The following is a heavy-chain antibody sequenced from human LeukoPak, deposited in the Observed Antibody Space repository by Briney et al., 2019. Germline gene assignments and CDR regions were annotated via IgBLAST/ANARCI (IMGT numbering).Heavy chain of an antibody. V-gene: IGHV1-69*05. CDR1: GGTFSSYA. CDR3: ARAALGYCSSTSCYSHYYYMDV. CDR2: IIPIFGTA. D-gene: IGHD2-2*02. Sequence: GASVKVSCKASGGTFSSYAISWVRQAPGQGLEWMGGIIPIFGTANYAQKFQGRVTITTDESTSTAYMELSSLRSEDTAVYYCARAALGYCSSTSCYSHYYYMDVWGKGTTVTVSS. J-gene: IGHJ6*03.